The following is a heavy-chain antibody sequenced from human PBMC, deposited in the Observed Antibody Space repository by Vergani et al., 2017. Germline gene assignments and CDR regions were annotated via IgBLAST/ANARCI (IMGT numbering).Heavy chain of an antibody. CDR2: ISSSSSYI. Sequence: EVQLVESGGGLVKPGGSLRLSCAASGFTFSSYSMNWVRQAPGKGLEWVSSISSSSSYIYYADSVKGRFTISRDNAKNSLYLQMNILRAEDTAVYYCAREGCSSTSCYAGWYFDLWGRGTLVTVSS. D-gene: IGHD2-2*01. J-gene: IGHJ2*01. CDR3: AREGCSSTSCYAGWYFDL. V-gene: IGHV3-21*01. CDR1: GFTFSSYS.